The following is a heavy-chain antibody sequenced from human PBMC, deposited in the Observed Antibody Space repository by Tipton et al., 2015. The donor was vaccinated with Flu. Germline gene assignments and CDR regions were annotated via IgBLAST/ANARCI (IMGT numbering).Heavy chain of an antibody. CDR3: ARMGDAFDI. V-gene: IGHV4-61*02. D-gene: IGHD3-16*01. CDR1: GGSISSGSYY. Sequence: TLSLTCTVSGGSISSGSYYWSWIQQPAGKGLEWIGRIYTSGSTNYNPSLKSRVTISVDTSKNQFSLKLSSVTAADTAVYYCARMGDAFDIWGQGTMVTVSS. CDR2: IYTSGST. J-gene: IGHJ3*02.